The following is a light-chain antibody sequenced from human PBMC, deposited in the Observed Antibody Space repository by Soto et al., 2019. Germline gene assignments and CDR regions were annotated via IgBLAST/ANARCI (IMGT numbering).Light chain of an antibody. V-gene: IGKV1-9*01. J-gene: IGKJ4*01. CDR2: AAY. Sequence: IQLTQSPSSLSASVGDRVTITCRASQDIAIYLAWYQQKPGEAPKLLIYAAYTLYGGVPSRFSRSGSGTHFALTITRLQAEDFATYFCQQLLMYPSTFGGGTKVEIK. CDR3: QQLLMYPST. CDR1: QDIAIY.